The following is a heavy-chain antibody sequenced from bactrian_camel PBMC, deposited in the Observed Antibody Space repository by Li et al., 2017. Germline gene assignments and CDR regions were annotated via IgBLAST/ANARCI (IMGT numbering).Heavy chain of an antibody. V-gene: IGHV3S1*01. Sequence: HVQLVESGVGSVQVGGSLRLSCVASGDTISRYCMGWFRQIPDKEREGVAAIRPGVLDTYYADSVKGRFTISQDNAKNTLYLQMENLKPEDTAMHTCAAVRTRICWVGSWSPAETNYWGQGTQVTVS. D-gene: IGHD1*01. CDR3: AAVRTRICWVGSWSPAETNY. J-gene: IGHJ4*01. CDR1: GDTISRYC. CDR2: IRPGVLDT.